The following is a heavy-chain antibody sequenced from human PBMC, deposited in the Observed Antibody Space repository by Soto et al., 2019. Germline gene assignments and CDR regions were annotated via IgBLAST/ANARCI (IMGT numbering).Heavy chain of an antibody. V-gene: IGHV3-43*01. CDR2: ISWDGGST. J-gene: IGHJ4*02. D-gene: IGHD6-6*01. CDR3: AKARSYSSSSDGWPAFFDY. Sequence: EVQLVESGGVVVQPGGSLRLSCAASGFTFDDYTMHWVRQAPGKGLEWVSLISWDGGSTYYADSVKGRFTISRDNSKNSLYLQMNSLRTADTALYYCAKARSYSSSSDGWPAFFDYWGQGTLVTVSS. CDR1: GFTFDDYT.